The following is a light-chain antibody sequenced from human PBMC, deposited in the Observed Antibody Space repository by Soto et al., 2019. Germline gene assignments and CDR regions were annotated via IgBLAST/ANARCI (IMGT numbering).Light chain of an antibody. V-gene: IGKV3-15*01. CDR3: QQYNNWPQT. Sequence: EIVMTQSPATLSVSPGERATLSCRASQSVSSNLAWYQQKPGQAPRLLIYGASTRGTGIPARFSGSGSGTEFTLTISSLQSEDFEVYYCQQYNNWPQTFGQGTKLEIK. J-gene: IGKJ2*01. CDR2: GAS. CDR1: QSVSSN.